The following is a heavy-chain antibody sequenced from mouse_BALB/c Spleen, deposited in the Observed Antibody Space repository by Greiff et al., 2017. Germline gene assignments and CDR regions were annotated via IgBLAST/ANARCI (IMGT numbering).Heavy chain of an antibody. CDR2: ISSGGSYT. D-gene: IGHD2-4*01. Sequence: EVQLVESGGGLVQPGGSRKLSCAASGFTFSSYAMSWVRQSPEKRLEWVAEISSGGSYTYYPDTVTGRFTISRDNAKNTLYLEMSSLRSEDTAMYYCARDQDDYGFDYWGQGTTLTVSS. J-gene: IGHJ2*01. CDR1: GFTFSSYA. CDR3: ARDQDDYGFDY. V-gene: IGHV5-9-4*01.